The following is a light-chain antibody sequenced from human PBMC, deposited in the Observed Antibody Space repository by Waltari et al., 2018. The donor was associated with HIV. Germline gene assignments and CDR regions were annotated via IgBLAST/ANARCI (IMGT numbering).Light chain of an antibody. Sequence: QSALTQPASVSGSPGQSITISCTGTSSDVGSYNLVSWYNQHTGKAPKLMIYEVSKRPSGVSNRFSGSKSGNTASLTISGLQAEDEADYYCCSYAGSSNWVFGGGTKLTVL. V-gene: IGLV2-23*02. CDR2: EVS. CDR3: CSYAGSSNWV. J-gene: IGLJ3*02. CDR1: SSDVGSYNL.